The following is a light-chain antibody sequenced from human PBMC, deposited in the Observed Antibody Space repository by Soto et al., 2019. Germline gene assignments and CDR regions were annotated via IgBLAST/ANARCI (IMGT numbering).Light chain of an antibody. J-gene: IGLJ1*01. CDR2: EVY. CDR1: GSDVGGYNY. V-gene: IGLV2-8*01. CDR3: SSYVGTNSYV. Sequence: QSVLTQPPSASGSPGQSVTISCTGTGSDVGGYNYVSWYQQHPGKAPKLIIYEVYKRPSGVPDRFSGSKSGNTAALTVSGLQAEDEADYYCSSYVGTNSYVFGTGTKLTVL.